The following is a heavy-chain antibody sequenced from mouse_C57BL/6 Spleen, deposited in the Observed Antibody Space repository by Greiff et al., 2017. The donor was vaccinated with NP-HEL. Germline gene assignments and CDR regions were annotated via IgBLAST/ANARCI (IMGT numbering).Heavy chain of an antibody. J-gene: IGHJ1*03. CDR1: GFTFTDYY. CDR3: ARYSEGGLYFDV. Sequence: EVHLVESGGGLVQPGGSLSLSCAASGFTFTDYYMSWVRQPPGKALEWLGFIRNKANGYTTEYSASVKGRFTISRDNSQSILYLQMNALRAEDSATYYCARYSEGGLYFDVWGTGTTVTVSS. V-gene: IGHV7-3*01. CDR2: IRNKANGYTT.